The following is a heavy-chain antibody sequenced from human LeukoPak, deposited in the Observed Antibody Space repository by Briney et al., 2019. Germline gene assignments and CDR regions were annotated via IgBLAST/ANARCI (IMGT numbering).Heavy chain of an antibody. V-gene: IGHV3-30*03. CDR3: ATPVRDY. J-gene: IGHJ4*02. Sequence: GGSLGLSCAASGFTFSSYGMHWVRKAPGKGLEWVAVISYDGSNKYYADSVKGRFTISRDNSKNTLYLQMNSLRAEDTAVYYCATPVRDYWGQGTLVTVSS. CDR1: GFTFSSYG. CDR2: ISYDGSNK.